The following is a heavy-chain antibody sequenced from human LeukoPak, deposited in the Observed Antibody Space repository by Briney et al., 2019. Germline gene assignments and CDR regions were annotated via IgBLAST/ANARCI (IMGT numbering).Heavy chain of an antibody. J-gene: IGHJ1*01. V-gene: IGHV1-2*02. CDR3: ARVRANHCSGGSCYSRLQH. Sequence: VASVKVSCKASGYTFTGYYMHWVRQAPGQGLEWMGWINPNSGGTNYAQKFQGRVTMTRDTSISTAYMELSRLRSDDTAVYYCARVRANHCSGGSCYSRLQHWGQGTLVTVSS. CDR2: INPNSGGT. D-gene: IGHD2-15*01. CDR1: GYTFTGYY.